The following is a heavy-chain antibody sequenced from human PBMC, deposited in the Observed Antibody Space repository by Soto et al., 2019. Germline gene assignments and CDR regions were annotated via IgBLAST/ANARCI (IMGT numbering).Heavy chain of an antibody. D-gene: IGHD3-3*01. CDR3: EREGNDFWSRNWFDP. Sequence: ASVKVSCKASGYTFSSHAMHWVRQAPGQRLEWMGWINGGNGDTKYSQKFQGRVTITRDTSATTAYMELSSLRSEDTAVYYCEREGNDFWSRNWFDPWGQGTLVTVSS. V-gene: IGHV1-3*01. CDR2: INGGNGDT. CDR1: GYTFSSHA. J-gene: IGHJ5*02.